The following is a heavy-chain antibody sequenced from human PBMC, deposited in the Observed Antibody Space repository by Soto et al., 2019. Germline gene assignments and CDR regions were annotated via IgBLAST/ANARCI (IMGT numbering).Heavy chain of an antibody. Sequence: QLQLQESGPGLVKPSETLSLTCTVSGGPISSSNYYWGWIRQPPGKGLEWIANIYYNGFTYYNPFIKGRVTVSVDTSQNPFSLKPSSVTAADTAVHYCARQGDFWSGSGAFDIWCQGTMVTVSS. D-gene: IGHD3-3*01. CDR2: IYYNGFT. V-gene: IGHV4-39*01. J-gene: IGHJ3*02. CDR3: ARQGDFWSGSGAFDI. CDR1: GGPISSSNYY.